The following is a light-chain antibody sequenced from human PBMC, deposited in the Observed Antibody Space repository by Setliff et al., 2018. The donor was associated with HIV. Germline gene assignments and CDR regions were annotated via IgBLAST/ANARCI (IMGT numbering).Light chain of an antibody. V-gene: IGLV2-14*01. J-gene: IGLJ1*01. Sequence: QSVLTQPASVSGSPGQSITISCTGTNSDVGGYNYVSWYQHHPGKAPKLMIFAVSNRPSGVSHRFSGSKSGNTASLTISGLQAEDEADYFCTSYTKTHTITRVFGTGTKVTVL. CDR2: AVS. CDR3: TSYTKTHTITRV. CDR1: NSDVGGYNY.